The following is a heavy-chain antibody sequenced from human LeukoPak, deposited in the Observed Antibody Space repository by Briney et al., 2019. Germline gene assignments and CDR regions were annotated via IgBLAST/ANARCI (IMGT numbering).Heavy chain of an antibody. CDR2: IKQDGSEK. V-gene: IGHV3-7*01. D-gene: IGHD3-9*01. J-gene: IGHJ4*02. CDR3: ARGAEGGRYFDWLLLYYFDY. Sequence: GGSLRLSCAASGFTFSSYWMSWVRQAPGKGLEWMANIKQDGSEKYYVDSVKGRFTISRDNAKNSLYLQMNSLRAEDTAVYYCARGAEGGRYFDWLLLYYFDYWGQGTLVTVSS. CDR1: GFTFSSYW.